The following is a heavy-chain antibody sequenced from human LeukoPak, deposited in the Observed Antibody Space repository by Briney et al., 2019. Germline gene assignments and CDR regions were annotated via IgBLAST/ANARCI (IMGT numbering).Heavy chain of an antibody. V-gene: IGHV4-59*01. CDR1: GGSISSYY. D-gene: IGHD3-10*01. Sequence: KPSETLSLTCTVSGGSISSYYWSWIRQPPGKGLEWIGYIYYSGSTNYNPSLKSRVTISVDTSKNQFSLKLSSVTAADTAVYYCARAEDTSVRGVPYIFDYWGQGTLSPSPQ. J-gene: IGHJ4*02. CDR3: ARAEDTSVRGVPYIFDY. CDR2: IYYSGST.